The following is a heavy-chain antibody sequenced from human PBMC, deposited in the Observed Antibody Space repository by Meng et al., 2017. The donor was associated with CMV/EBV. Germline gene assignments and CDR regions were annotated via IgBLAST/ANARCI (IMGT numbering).Heavy chain of an antibody. J-gene: IGHJ4*02. V-gene: IGHV4-34*01. CDR1: GGSFSGYY. CDR3: ARGVGATGKADY. Sequence: QVQIKPGGGGLLKPSEDRSLTGSGYGGSFSGYYWSWIRQPPGKGLEWIGEINHSGSTNYNPSLKSRVTISVDTSKNQFSLKLSSVTAADTAVYYCARGVGATGKADYWGQGTLVTVSS. CDR2: INHSGST. D-gene: IGHD1-26*01.